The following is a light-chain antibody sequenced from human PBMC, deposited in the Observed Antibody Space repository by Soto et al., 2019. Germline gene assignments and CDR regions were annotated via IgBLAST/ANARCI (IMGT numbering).Light chain of an antibody. V-gene: IGLV3-21*02. Sequence: SYELAQPPSVSVAPGQTAKITCGGNNVGSKSVHWYQQKSGQAPVVVVYDDSDRPSGIPERFSGSNSGNTATLTIDRVEAGDEADYYCQVWDDITDHIYVFGTGTKVTVL. CDR2: DDS. CDR1: NVGSKS. J-gene: IGLJ1*01. CDR3: QVWDDITDHIYV.